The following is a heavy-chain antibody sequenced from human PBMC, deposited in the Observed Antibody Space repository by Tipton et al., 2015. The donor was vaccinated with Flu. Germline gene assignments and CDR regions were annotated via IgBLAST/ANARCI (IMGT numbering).Heavy chain of an antibody. D-gene: IGHD6-19*01. CDR2: FYSGGTT. V-gene: IGHV3-66*02. CDR1: GFTVSSNY. Sequence: AVSGFTVSSNYMSWVRQAPGRGLEWASVFYSGGTTYYADSVRGRFTISRDNSKNKLYLQMNSLRPEDTAVYYCARGYSSGWYGGAFDIWGQGTVVTVSS. J-gene: IGHJ3*02. CDR3: ARGYSSGWYGGAFDI.